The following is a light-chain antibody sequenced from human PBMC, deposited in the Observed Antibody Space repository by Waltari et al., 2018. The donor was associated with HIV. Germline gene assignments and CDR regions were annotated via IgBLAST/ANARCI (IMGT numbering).Light chain of an antibody. CDR3: QQYYSTPRT. CDR2: WAS. Sequence: DIVMTQSPDSLAVPLGEGDTINCKSSQSVLYNSNNKHYLAWYQQKSGQPPKLLIFWASTRESGVPDRFSGSGSGTDFTLTISSLEAEDVAVYYCQQYYSTPRTFGQGTKVEI. J-gene: IGKJ1*01. V-gene: IGKV4-1*01. CDR1: QSVLYNSNNKHY.